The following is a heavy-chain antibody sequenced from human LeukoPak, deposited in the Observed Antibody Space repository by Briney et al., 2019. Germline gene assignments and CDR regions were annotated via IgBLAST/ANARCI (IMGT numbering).Heavy chain of an antibody. D-gene: IGHD3-10*01. Sequence: PGGSLRLSCAASGLTFSSFAMSWVRRAPGKGLEWVSAISYSGGATYYADSVKGRFTISRANSDNTLYLQINSLRAEDTAVYYCAKELWFVNSYYFDYWGQGTLVTVSS. V-gene: IGHV3-23*01. CDR1: GLTFSSFA. J-gene: IGHJ4*02. CDR3: AKELWFVNSYYFDY. CDR2: ISYSGGAT.